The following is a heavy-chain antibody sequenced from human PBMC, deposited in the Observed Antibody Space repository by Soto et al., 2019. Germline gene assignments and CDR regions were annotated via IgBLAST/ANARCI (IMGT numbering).Heavy chain of an antibody. Sequence: EGQLLESGGGLVQPGGSLRLSCAASGFTFSNYAMTWVRQAPGKGLEWVSAITRDGAIANYVDAVKGRFTISRDNSMNTWYLQVNSLRAVDTAVCYCAQVGYYYESYDDWYFDLWCRGTLVTVSS. D-gene: IGHD3-22*01. J-gene: IGHJ2*01. CDR2: ITRDGAIA. V-gene: IGHV3-23*01. CDR1: GFTFSNYA. CDR3: AQVGYYYESYDDWYFDL.